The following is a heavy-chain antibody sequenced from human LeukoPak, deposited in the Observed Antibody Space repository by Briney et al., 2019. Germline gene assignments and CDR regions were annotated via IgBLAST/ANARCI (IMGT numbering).Heavy chain of an antibody. Sequence: SETLSLTCTVSGGSISSYYWSWIRQPPGKGLEWIGYIYYSGSTNYNPSLKSRVTISVDTSKNQFSLKLSSVTAADTAAYYCARGGIAVAPFDYWGQGTLVTVSS. CDR2: IYYSGST. CDR1: GGSISSYY. J-gene: IGHJ4*02. CDR3: ARGGIAVAPFDY. V-gene: IGHV4-59*01. D-gene: IGHD6-19*01.